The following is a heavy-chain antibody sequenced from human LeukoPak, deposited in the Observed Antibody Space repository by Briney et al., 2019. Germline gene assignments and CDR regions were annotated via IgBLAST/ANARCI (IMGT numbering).Heavy chain of an antibody. CDR2: IYYSGST. J-gene: IGHJ4*02. CDR3: ARVGGYCSSTSCLYNFDY. CDR1: GGSISSYY. D-gene: IGHD2-2*01. V-gene: IGHV4-59*01. Sequence: PSETLSLTCTVSGGSISSYYWSWIRQPPGKGLEWIGYIYYSGSTNYNPSLKSRVTISVDTSRNQFSLKLSSVTAADTAVYYCARVGGYCSSTSCLYNFDYWGQGTLVTVSS.